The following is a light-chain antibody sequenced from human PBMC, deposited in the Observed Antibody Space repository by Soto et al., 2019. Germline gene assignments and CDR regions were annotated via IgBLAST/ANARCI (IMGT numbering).Light chain of an antibody. Sequence: DIQMTQSPSTLSASVGDRVTITCRASQSISSWLAWYQQKPGKAPKTLIYKASSLESGIPSRFSGSGSVTEFTLAISILQPDDFATYYCQQYNSYPFTFGPGTKVDIK. V-gene: IGKV1-5*03. J-gene: IGKJ3*01. CDR3: QQYNSYPFT. CDR1: QSISSW. CDR2: KAS.